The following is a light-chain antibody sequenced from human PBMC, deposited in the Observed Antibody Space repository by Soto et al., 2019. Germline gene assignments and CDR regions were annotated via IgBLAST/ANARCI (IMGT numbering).Light chain of an antibody. V-gene: IGKV1-9*01. Sequence: DIQLTQSPSFLSASVGARVTITCRASQGISSYLAWYQQKPGKAPKLLIYAASTLQSGVPSRFSGSGSGTEFTLTISSLQPEDFATYYCQQLNSYPLTFGGGPKVEIK. CDR2: AAS. CDR1: QGISSY. J-gene: IGKJ4*01. CDR3: QQLNSYPLT.